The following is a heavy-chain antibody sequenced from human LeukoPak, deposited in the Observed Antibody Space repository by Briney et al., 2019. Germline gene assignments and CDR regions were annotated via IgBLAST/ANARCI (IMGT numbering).Heavy chain of an antibody. D-gene: IGHD4-11*01. CDR2: TYYRSKWYN. Sequence: SQTLSLTCAISGDSVSSNSAAWNWIRQSPSRGLEWLGRTYYRSKWYNDYAVPVKSRITINPDTSKNQFSLQLNSVTPEDTAVYYCARTYTVTRLANWFDSWGQGTLVTVSS. V-gene: IGHV6-1*01. CDR1: GDSVSSNSAA. J-gene: IGHJ5*01. CDR3: ARTYTVTRLANWFDS.